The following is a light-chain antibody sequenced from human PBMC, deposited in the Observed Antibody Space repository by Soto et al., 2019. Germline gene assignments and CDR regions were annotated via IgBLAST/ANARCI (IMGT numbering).Light chain of an antibody. V-gene: IGKV3-15*01. CDR3: QQYNKWPPT. CDR2: GAS. J-gene: IGKJ3*01. CDR1: QSVSTN. Sequence: EIVMTQSPATLSVSPGERATLSCRASQSVSTNLAWYQQKPGQAPRLLIYGASTRATGIPARFSGRGSGTEFTLTISSLQSEDFAVFYCQQYNKWPPTFGPGTKVAIK.